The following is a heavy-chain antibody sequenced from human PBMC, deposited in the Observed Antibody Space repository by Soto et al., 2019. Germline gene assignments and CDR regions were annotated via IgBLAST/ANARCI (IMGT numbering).Heavy chain of an antibody. Sequence: ASVKVSCKASGYTFTGYYMHWVRQAPGQGLEWMGWINPNSGGTNYAQKFQGWVTMTRDTSISTAYMELSRLRSDDTAVYYCARVGYLYGSGSYYNAWGQGTLVTVS. J-gene: IGHJ4*02. CDR1: GYTFTGYY. D-gene: IGHD3-10*01. CDR3: ARVGYLYGSGSYYNA. CDR2: INPNSGGT. V-gene: IGHV1-2*04.